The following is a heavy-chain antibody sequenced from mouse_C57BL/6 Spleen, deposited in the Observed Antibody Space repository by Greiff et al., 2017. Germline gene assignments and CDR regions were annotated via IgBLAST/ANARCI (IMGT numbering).Heavy chain of an antibody. CDR2: IYPGDGDT. Sequence: VQLQQSGAELVKPGASVKISCKASGYAFSSYWMNWVKQRPGKGLEWIGQIYPGDGDTNYNGKFKGKATLTADKSSSTAYMQLSSLTSEDSAVYFCARDYYGSSPGDVWGTGTTGTVSS. D-gene: IGHD1-1*01. CDR3: ARDYYGSSPGDV. J-gene: IGHJ1*03. V-gene: IGHV1-80*01. CDR1: GYAFSSYW.